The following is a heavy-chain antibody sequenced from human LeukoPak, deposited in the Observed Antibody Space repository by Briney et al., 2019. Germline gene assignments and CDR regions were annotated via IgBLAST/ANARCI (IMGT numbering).Heavy chain of an antibody. V-gene: IGHV4-61*02. CDR1: GGSISSGSYY. Sequence: PSETLSLTCTVSGGSISSGSYYWSWIRQPAGKGLEWIGRIYTSGSTNYNPSLKSRVTISVDTSKNQFSLKLSSVTAADTAVYYCARGWSTGDYWGQGTLVTVSS. J-gene: IGHJ4*02. CDR3: ARGWSTGDY. CDR2: IYTSGST. D-gene: IGHD6-13*01.